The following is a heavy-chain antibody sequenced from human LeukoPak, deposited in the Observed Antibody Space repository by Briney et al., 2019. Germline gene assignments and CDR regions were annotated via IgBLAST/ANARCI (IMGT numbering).Heavy chain of an antibody. CDR1: GYTFTSYD. CDR3: ARDLGITISHAFDI. D-gene: IGHD3-9*01. Sequence: ASVKVSCKASGYTFTSYDINWVRQAPGQGLEWMGWISAYNGNRNYAQKLQGRVTMTTDTSTSTAYMELRSLRSDDTAVYYCARDLGITISHAFDIWGQGTMVTVSS. V-gene: IGHV1-18*01. CDR2: ISAYNGNR. J-gene: IGHJ3*02.